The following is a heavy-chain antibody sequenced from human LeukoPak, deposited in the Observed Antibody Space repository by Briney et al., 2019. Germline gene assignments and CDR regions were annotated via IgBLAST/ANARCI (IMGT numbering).Heavy chain of an antibody. CDR1: GGSITNDYYC. J-gene: IGHJ4*02. CDR2: INYSGTT. CDR3: ARGLGYYYGSGTGRRIYYFDY. V-gene: IGHV4-39*01. Sequence: SETLSLTCTVSGGSITNDYYCWAWIRQPPGRGLQGFGSINYSGTTYDNPTLKSRVTISVDTSKNQFSLKLSSVTAADTAVYYCARGLGYYYGSGTGRRIYYFDYWGQGTLVTVSS. D-gene: IGHD3-10*01.